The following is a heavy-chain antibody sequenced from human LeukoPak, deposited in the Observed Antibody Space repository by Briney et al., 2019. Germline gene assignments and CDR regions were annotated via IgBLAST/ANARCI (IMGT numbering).Heavy chain of an antibody. Sequence: GGSLRLSCAASGFTFSSYAMSWVRQAPGKGLEWVSAISGSGGSTYYADSVKGRFTISRDNSKNTLYLQMNSLRAEDTAVYYCAKDLSHSGGDCYDYWGQGTLSPSPQ. J-gene: IGHJ4*02. D-gene: IGHD2-21*02. CDR1: GFTFSSYA. CDR3: AKDLSHSGGDCYDY. CDR2: ISGSGGST. V-gene: IGHV3-23*01.